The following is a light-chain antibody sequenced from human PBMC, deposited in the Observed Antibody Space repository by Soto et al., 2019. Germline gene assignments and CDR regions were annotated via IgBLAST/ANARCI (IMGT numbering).Light chain of an antibody. V-gene: IGKV1-33*01. J-gene: IGKJ2*01. CDR2: DVS. CDR1: QDIKY. Sequence: DIQMTQSPSSLSASVGDRVTITCQASQDIKYLNWYQQKSGKAPELLIYDVSNLETGVPSRFSGSGSGTDFTLTISSLDPEDIAKYYCQQYDHLSTFGQGTKLEI. CDR3: QQYDHLST.